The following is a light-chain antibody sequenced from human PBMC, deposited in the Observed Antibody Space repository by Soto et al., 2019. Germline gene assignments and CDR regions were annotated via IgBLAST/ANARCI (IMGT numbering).Light chain of an antibody. V-gene: IGKV3-20*01. CDR1: QSVTSDY. J-gene: IGKJ1*01. CDR3: QQYGSSITWT. Sequence: VLTQSPGTVSLSPGERATLSCRASQSVTSDYLAWYQQKPGQAPRLLLYAASSRATGIPDRFSGSGSGTDFTLRISRLEPEGFGVYYCQQYGSSITWTFGQGTKVEIK. CDR2: AAS.